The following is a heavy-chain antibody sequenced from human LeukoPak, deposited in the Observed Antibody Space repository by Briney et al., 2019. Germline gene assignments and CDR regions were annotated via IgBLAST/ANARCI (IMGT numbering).Heavy chain of an antibody. CDR2: ISWNSGSV. D-gene: IGHD6-19*01. J-gene: IGHJ6*02. CDR1: GFTSIAYA. Sequence: GGSLRLSCVGSGFTSIAYALTWARQAPGKGLEWVSGISWNSGSVGYADSVKGRFTISRDNAKNSLYLQMNSLRAEDTALYYCAKVGVAYYYYYGMDVWGQGTTVTVSS. CDR3: AKVGVAYYYYYGMDV. V-gene: IGHV3-9*02.